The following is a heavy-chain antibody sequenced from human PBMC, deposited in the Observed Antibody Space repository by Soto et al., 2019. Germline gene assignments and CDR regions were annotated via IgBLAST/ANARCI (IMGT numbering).Heavy chain of an antibody. V-gene: IGHV1-18*01. CDR3: ARVGGNYYESHGMDV. Sequence: GASVKVSCKASGYTFTSYGISWVRQAPGQELEWMGWISAYNGNTNYAQKLQGRVTMTTDTSTSTAYMELRSLRSDDTAVYYCARVGGNYYESHGMDVWGQGTTVTVSS. J-gene: IGHJ6*02. CDR1: GYTFTSYG. D-gene: IGHD3-22*01. CDR2: ISAYNGNT.